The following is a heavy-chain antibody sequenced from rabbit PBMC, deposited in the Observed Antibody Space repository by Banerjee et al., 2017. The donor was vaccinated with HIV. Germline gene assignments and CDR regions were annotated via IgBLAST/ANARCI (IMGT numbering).Heavy chain of an antibody. D-gene: IGHD4-1*01. J-gene: IGHJ4*01. CDR1: GFDFNLYYM. Sequence: QEQLKESGGGLVQPGGSLKLSCKASGFDFNLYYMSWVRQAPGKGLEWIGYIDPVFNSTYYASWVNGRFTISKTSWTTVTLQMTSLTAADTASYFCARDLAGVIGWNFNLWGQGTLVTVS. CDR3: ARDLAGVIGWNFNL. CDR2: IDPVFNST. V-gene: IGHV1S45*01.